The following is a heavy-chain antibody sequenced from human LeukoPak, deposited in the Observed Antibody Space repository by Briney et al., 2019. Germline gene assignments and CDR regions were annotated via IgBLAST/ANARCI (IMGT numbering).Heavy chain of an antibody. CDR3: ARVHGYSSSWSPYYYYGMDV. CDR2: IYYSGST. D-gene: IGHD6-13*01. J-gene: IGHJ6*02. Sequence: SETLSLTCTVSGGSISSYYWSWIRQPPGKGLEWIGYIYYSGSTNYNPSLKSRVTISVDTSKNQFSLKLSSVTAADTAVYYCARVHGYSSSWSPYYYYGMDVRGQGTTVTVSS. CDR1: GGSISSYY. V-gene: IGHV4-59*01.